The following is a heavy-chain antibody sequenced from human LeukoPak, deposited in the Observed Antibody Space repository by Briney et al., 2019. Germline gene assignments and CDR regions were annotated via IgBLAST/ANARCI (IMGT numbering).Heavy chain of an antibody. D-gene: IGHD4-17*01. CDR1: GYTFTGYY. J-gene: IGHJ4*02. V-gene: IGHV1-18*04. CDR3: ARDGNGDYGHQFDY. Sequence: ASVKVSCKASGYTFTGYYMHWVRQAPGQGLEWMGWISAYNGNTNYVQKLQGRVTMTTDTSTSTAYMELRSLRSDDTAVYYCARDGNGDYGHQFDYWGQGTLVSVSS. CDR2: ISAYNGNT.